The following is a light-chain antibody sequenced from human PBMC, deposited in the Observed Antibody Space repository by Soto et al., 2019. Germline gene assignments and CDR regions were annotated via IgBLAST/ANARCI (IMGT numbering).Light chain of an antibody. Sequence: QSALTQPASVSGSPGQSITISCTGTSSDIGGYKHVSWYQQHPGKAPKLMIYEVSNRPSGVSNRFSGSKSGNTASLTISGLQAEDEADYYCSSYTSSSILVFGGGTKLTVL. V-gene: IGLV2-14*01. CDR2: EVS. CDR3: SSYTSSSILV. J-gene: IGLJ2*01. CDR1: SSDIGGYKH.